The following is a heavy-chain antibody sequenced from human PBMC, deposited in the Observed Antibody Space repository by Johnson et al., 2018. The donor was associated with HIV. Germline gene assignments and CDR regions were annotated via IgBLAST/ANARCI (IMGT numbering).Heavy chain of an antibody. CDR3: AKGRSGTTASIDASDI. V-gene: IGHV3-30-3*01. CDR2: ISYDGSNK. CDR1: GFTFSSYA. Sequence: QMQLVESGGGVVQPGRSLRLSCAASGFTFSSYAMHWVRQAPGKGLEWVAVISYDGSNKYYADSVKGRFTISRDNSKNTLYLQMKSLRAEDTAVYYCAKGRSGTTASIDASDIWGQGTLVSVSS. D-gene: IGHD1-7*01. J-gene: IGHJ3*02.